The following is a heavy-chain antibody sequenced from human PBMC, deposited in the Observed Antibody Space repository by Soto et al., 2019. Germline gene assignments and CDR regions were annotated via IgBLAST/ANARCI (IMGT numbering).Heavy chain of an antibody. V-gene: IGHV3-23*01. CDR1: GFTFSSYA. CDR2: ISGSGGST. Sequence: LRLSCAASGFTFSSYAMSWVRQAPGKGLEWVSAISGSGGSTYYADSVKGRFTISRDNSKNTLYLQMNSLRAEDTAVYYCAKVPGDFWSGYSDYWGQGTLVTVSS. D-gene: IGHD3-3*01. J-gene: IGHJ4*02. CDR3: AKVPGDFWSGYSDY.